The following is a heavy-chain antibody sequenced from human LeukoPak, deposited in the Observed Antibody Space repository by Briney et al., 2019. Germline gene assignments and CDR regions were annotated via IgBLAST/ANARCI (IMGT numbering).Heavy chain of an antibody. CDR3: ARDEASYSTTH. D-gene: IGHD2-21*01. Sequence: PSETLSLTCTVSGGSISSGSYYWSWIRQPAGKGLEWIGRIYTSGSTNYNPSLKSRVTIPVDTSKNQFSLKLSSVTAADTAVYYCARDEASYSTTHWGQGTLVTVSS. CDR1: GGSISSGSYY. CDR2: IYTSGST. V-gene: IGHV4-61*02. J-gene: IGHJ4*02.